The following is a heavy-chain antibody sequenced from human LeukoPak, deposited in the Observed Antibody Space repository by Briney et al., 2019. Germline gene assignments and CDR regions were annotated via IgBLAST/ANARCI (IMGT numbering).Heavy chain of an antibody. CDR3: ARDRAALIVVTSPFDY. CDR1: GFIFSSYA. Sequence: GGSLRLSCAASGFIFSSYAMSWVRQAPGKGLEWVSAISGSGDATYYADSVKGRFTISRDYSTLYLQMNSLRAEDTAVYYCARDRAALIVVTSPFDYWGQGILVTVSS. D-gene: IGHD3-22*01. J-gene: IGHJ4*02. V-gene: IGHV3-23*01. CDR2: ISGSGDAT.